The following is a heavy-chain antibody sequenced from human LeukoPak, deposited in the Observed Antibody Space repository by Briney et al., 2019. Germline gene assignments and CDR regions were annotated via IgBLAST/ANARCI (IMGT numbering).Heavy chain of an antibody. J-gene: IGHJ4*02. Sequence: SETLSLTCTVSGGSISSTSYYWGWIRQPPGKGLEWIGSIYYSGTTYYNPSLKSRVAISADRSKNQFSLKVSSVTAAVTAVYYCARDGDSSGWTRSDYWGQGTLVTVSS. CDR3: ARDGDSSGWTRSDY. CDR2: IYYSGTT. D-gene: IGHD6-19*01. CDR1: GGSISSTSYY. V-gene: IGHV4-39*07.